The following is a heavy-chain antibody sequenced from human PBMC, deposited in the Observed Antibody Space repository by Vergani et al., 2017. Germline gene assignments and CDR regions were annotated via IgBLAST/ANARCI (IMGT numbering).Heavy chain of an antibody. V-gene: IGHV1-46*01. CDR3: ARGIWQQLVLIYYYGMDV. Sequence: QVQLVQSGAEVKKPGASVKVSCKASGYTFTSYYMHWVRQAPGQGLEWMGIINPSGGSTSYAQKFQGRVTMTRDTSTSTVYMELSSLRSEDTAVYYCARGIWQQLVLIYYYGMDVWGQGTTVTVSS. D-gene: IGHD6-13*01. CDR1: GYTFTSYY. CDR2: INPSGGST. J-gene: IGHJ6*02.